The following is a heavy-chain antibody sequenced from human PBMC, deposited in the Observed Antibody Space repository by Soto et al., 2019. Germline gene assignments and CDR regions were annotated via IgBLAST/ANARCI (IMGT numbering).Heavy chain of an antibody. CDR2: IYWNDDK. V-gene: IGHV2-5*01. CDR3: SKSGSSGWYGWFDP. Sequence: GPPMVNHTQTLPLTWLFSGLSLRTSGVGVGWIRQPPGKALEWLGFIYWNDDKRYSPSLKSRLTITKDTSKNQVVLTMTNMDPVDTATYHLSKSGSSGWYGWFDPWGQGTLVTVSS. D-gene: IGHD6-19*01. CDR1: GLSLRTSGVG. J-gene: IGHJ5*01.